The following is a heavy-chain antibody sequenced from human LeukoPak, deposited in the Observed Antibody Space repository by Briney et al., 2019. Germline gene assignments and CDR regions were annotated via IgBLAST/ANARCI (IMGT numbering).Heavy chain of an antibody. CDR2: ISAYNGNT. CDR1: GYTFTSYG. V-gene: IGHV1-18*01. J-gene: IGHJ4*02. D-gene: IGHD2-15*01. Sequence: ASVKVSCKASGYTFTSYGISWVRQAPGQGLEWMGWISAYNGNTTYAQKLQGRVTMTTDTSTSTAYMELRSLRSDDTAVYYCARDEVYCSGGSCYLGLYYFDYWGQGTLVTVSS. CDR3: ARDEVYCSGGSCYLGLYYFDY.